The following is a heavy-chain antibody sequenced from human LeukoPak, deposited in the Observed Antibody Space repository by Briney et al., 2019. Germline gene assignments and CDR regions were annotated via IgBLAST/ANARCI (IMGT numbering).Heavy chain of an antibody. D-gene: IGHD3-22*01. J-gene: IGHJ4*02. CDR2: ISSNGDST. Sequence: GGSLRLSCAASGFTFSSYAMHWVRQAPGKGLEYVSAISSNGDSTYYANSVKGRFTISRDNSKNTLYLQMGSLRAEDMAVYYCARGPYYYDSTGVDYWGQGTLVTVSS. CDR1: GFTFSSYA. V-gene: IGHV3-64*01. CDR3: ARGPYYYDSTGVDY.